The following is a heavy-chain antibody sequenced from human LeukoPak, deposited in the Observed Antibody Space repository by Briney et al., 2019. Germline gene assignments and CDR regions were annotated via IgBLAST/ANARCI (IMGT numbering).Heavy chain of an antibody. Sequence: SETLSLTCTVSGGSISSYYWSWIRQPPGKGLEWIGYIYYSGSTNYNPSLKSRVTISVDTSKNQFSLKLSSVTAADTAVYYCARFYYDRRNYMDVWGKGTTVTVSS. V-gene: IGHV4-59*01. CDR2: IYYSGST. D-gene: IGHD3-22*01. CDR1: GGSISSYY. J-gene: IGHJ6*03. CDR3: ARFYYDRRNYMDV.